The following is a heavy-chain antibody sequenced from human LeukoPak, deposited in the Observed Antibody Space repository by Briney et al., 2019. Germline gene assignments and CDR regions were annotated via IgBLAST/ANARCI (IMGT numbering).Heavy chain of an antibody. CDR1: GGSISSSSYY. J-gene: IGHJ6*03. D-gene: IGHD3-3*01. CDR3: ARLPTIFGVVRGVFHYMDV. Sequence: KPSETLSLTCTVSGGSISSSSYYWGWIRQPPGKGLEWIGSIYYSGSTYYNPSLKSRVTISVDTSKNQFSLKLSSVTAADTAVYYCARLPTIFGVVRGVFHYMDVWGKGTTVTVSS. V-gene: IGHV4-39*01. CDR2: IYYSGST.